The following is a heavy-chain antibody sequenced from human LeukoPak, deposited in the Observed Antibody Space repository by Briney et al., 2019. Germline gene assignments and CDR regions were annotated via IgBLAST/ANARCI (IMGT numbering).Heavy chain of an antibody. CDR2: ISSSGSTI. Sequence: GGSLRLSCAASGFTFSSYEMNWVRQAPGKGLEWVSYISSSGSTIYYADSVKGRFTISRDNAKNSLYLQMNSLRDEDTAVYYCVRVGDYFDSGGYQGFDYWGQGTLVTVSS. V-gene: IGHV3-48*03. D-gene: IGHD3-22*01. CDR3: VRVGDYFDSGGYQGFDY. CDR1: GFTFSSYE. J-gene: IGHJ4*02.